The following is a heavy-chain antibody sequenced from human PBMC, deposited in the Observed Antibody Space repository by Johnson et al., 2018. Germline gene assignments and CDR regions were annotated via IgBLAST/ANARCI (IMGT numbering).Heavy chain of an antibody. V-gene: IGHV3-30*04. D-gene: IGHD4-17*01. Sequence: QVQLVESGGGVVQPGRSLRLSCAASGFTFSDSAIHWVRQAPGKGLEWVAVISYDGSITYYPDSVKGRFTISRDNFKNMLYLQMNSLRSDDTAVYYCVSEDASGDYAGPFDIWGQGATVTVSS. CDR1: GFTFSDSA. J-gene: IGHJ3*02. CDR3: VSEDASGDYAGPFDI. CDR2: ISYDGSIT.